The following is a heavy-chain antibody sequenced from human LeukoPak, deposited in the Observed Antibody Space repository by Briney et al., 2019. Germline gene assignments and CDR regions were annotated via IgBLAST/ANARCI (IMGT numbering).Heavy chain of an antibody. J-gene: IGHJ3*02. V-gene: IGHV3-15*01. CDR3: TTAPRGYCSGGSCSYAFDI. CDR1: GFTFSSYG. Sequence: GGSLRLSCAASGFTFSSYGMHWVRQAPGKGLEWVGRHKSKSKGGTTDYAAPVKGRFTISRDDSKNTLYLQMNSLKTEDTAVYYCTTAPRGYCSGGSCSYAFDIWGQGTMVTVS. CDR2: HKSKSKGGTT. D-gene: IGHD2-15*01.